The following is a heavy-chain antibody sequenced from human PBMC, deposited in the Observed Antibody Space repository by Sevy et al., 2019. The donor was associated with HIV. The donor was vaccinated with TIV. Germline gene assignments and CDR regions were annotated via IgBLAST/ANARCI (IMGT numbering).Heavy chain of an antibody. V-gene: IGHV1-24*01. D-gene: IGHD2-2*01. CDR1: GYTLTNLA. CDR2: FDPEDGET. CDR3: AGISSIVVVVHI. Sequence: ASVKVSCKVSGYTLTNLAMHWVRQAPGQGLEWMGRFDPEDGETIYAQKFQGRLTMTEDTSSDTAYMELNSLRSEDTAVYYCAGISSIVVVVHIWGQGTMVTVSS. J-gene: IGHJ3*02.